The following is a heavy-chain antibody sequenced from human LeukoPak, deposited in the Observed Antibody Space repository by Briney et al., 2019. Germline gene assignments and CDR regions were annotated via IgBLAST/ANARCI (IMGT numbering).Heavy chain of an antibody. Sequence: GGSLRLSCAASGFTFTGYGMHWVRQAPGKGLEWVAVISYDGRNKYYADSVKGRFTISRDNSKNTQYLQMNSLRAEDTAMYYCARDGSYYGPDYWGQGALVTVSS. D-gene: IGHD3-10*01. J-gene: IGHJ4*02. V-gene: IGHV3-30*03. CDR3: ARDGSYYGPDY. CDR1: GFTFTGYG. CDR2: ISYDGRNK.